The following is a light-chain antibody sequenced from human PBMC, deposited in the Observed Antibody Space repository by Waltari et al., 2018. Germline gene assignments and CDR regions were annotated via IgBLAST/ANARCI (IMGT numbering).Light chain of an antibody. Sequence: EIVMTQSPGTLSVSPGDRVTLSCRASQSVSTKLAWYQKKPGQPHRLLIYEASRRATCIPTRFSGSGSGTEFTLTIRSLQSEDFAVYLCQQYNDWPPLTFGGGTKVEIK. V-gene: IGKV3-15*01. CDR2: EAS. CDR3: QQYNDWPPLT. CDR1: QSVSTK. J-gene: IGKJ4*01.